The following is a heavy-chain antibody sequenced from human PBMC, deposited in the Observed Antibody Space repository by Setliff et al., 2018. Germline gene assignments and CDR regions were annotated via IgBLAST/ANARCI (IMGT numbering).Heavy chain of an antibody. V-gene: IGHV3-48*03. Sequence: PGGSLRLSCVASGFTFSNYEFNWARQAPGKGLEWISYISNGGGAVKYADSVKGRFTISRDNAKSSLYLQMNSLRAEDTAVYYCARDQGSYGYRAFDSWGQGALVTVSS. D-gene: IGHD3-16*01. CDR2: ISNGGGAV. CDR1: GFTFSNYE. CDR3: ARDQGSYGYRAFDS. J-gene: IGHJ4*02.